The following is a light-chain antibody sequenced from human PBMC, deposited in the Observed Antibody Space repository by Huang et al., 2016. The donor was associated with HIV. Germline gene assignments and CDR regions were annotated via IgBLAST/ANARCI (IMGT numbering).Light chain of an antibody. Sequence: EIVLTQSPGTLSLSPGERANLSCRASQSVGIFLAWYQQKPGQAPRLLISDASNRATGIPARFGGSGSGTDFTLTISGLEPEDFAVYYCQQRSNWPRYTFGQGTKLEIK. CDR2: DAS. CDR1: QSVGIF. J-gene: IGKJ2*01. V-gene: IGKV3-11*01. CDR3: QQRSNWPRYT.